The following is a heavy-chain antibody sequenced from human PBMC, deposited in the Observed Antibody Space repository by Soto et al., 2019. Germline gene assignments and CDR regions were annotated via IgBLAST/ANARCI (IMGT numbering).Heavy chain of an antibody. Sequence: QLLESGGGLVQPGGSLRLSCAASGFTFSSYAMSWVRQAPGKGPEWVSGISGSGGSTYYTDSVRGRFTISRDNSKNTVHLQVHSLRAEDTAVYYCAKERGSGWSPHYFYSWGQGTLVTVSS. V-gene: IGHV3-23*01. CDR3: AKERGSGWSPHYFYS. J-gene: IGHJ4*02. CDR1: GFTFSSYA. CDR2: ISGSGGST. D-gene: IGHD6-19*01.